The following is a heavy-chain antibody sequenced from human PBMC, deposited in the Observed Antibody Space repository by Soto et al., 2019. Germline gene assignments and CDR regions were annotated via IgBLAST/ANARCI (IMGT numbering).Heavy chain of an antibody. CDR1: GFILNHYA. Sequence: EVQLLESGGGLVQPGGSLRLSCAASGFILNHYAMTWVRQAPGKGPEWVSSMSATGRTSFYADSVKGRFTISRDTSTSTLYLQMNSVRVEDTAVYYCAKDPNGDYVGGFDFWGLGTMVTVS. CDR2: MSATGRTS. D-gene: IGHD4-17*01. CDR3: AKDPNGDYVGGFDF. V-gene: IGHV3-23*01. J-gene: IGHJ3*01.